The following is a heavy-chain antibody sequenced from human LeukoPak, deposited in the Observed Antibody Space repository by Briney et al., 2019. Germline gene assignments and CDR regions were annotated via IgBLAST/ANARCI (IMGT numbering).Heavy chain of an antibody. J-gene: IGHJ4*02. CDR1: GGSISSYY. CDR2: IYYSGST. D-gene: IGHD5-24*01. CDR3: ASVEMATIIN. V-gene: IGHV4-59*01. Sequence: TSETLSLTCTVSGGSISSYYWSWIRQPPGKGLEWIGYIYYSGSTNYNPSLKSRVTISVDTSKNQFSLKLSSVTAADTAVYYCASVEMATIINWGQGTLVTVSS.